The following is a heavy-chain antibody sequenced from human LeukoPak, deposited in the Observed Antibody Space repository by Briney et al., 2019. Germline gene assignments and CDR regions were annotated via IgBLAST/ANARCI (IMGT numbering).Heavy chain of an antibody. D-gene: IGHD3-3*01. CDR3: ARVGRAYDFWDYLDY. Sequence: PGGSLRLSCAASGFTFSNYAMHWVREARGKGLEWVTILSYDGSQTYYADSVKGRFTISRDNSKNTLFLQMNSLRAEDTAIYYCARVGRAYDFWDYLDYWGQGTPVTVSS. CDR1: GFTFSNYA. J-gene: IGHJ4*02. V-gene: IGHV3-30*04. CDR2: LSYDGSQT.